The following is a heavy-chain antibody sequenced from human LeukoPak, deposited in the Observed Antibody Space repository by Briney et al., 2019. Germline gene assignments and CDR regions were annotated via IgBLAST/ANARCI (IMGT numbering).Heavy chain of an antibody. Sequence: SETLSLTCAVYGGSFSGYYWSWIRQPPGKGLEWIGEINHSGSTNYNPSLKSRVTISVDTSKNQFSLKLSSVTAADTAVYYCARAGDPWFGTSPGYDYWGQGTLVTVSS. J-gene: IGHJ4*02. CDR2: INHSGST. V-gene: IGHV4-34*01. CDR1: GGSFSGYY. D-gene: IGHD3-10*01. CDR3: ARAGDPWFGTSPGYDY.